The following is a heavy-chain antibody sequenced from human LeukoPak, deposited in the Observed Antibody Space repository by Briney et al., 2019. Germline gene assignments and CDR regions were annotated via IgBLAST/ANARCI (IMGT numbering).Heavy chain of an antibody. CDR2: INKDGSET. J-gene: IGHJ5*02. CDR3: AKYGVYGWYDRSYNWFGP. D-gene: IGHD6-19*01. CDR1: EFTFATYW. Sequence: GGPLSLSCEASEFTFATYWMGGVGRAPGKGRRWVAEINKDGSETGYVDSVKGRFTISRDNSKNTLYLQMNSLRAEDTAVYYCAKYGVYGWYDRSYNWFGPWGQGTLVTVSS. V-gene: IGHV3-7*03.